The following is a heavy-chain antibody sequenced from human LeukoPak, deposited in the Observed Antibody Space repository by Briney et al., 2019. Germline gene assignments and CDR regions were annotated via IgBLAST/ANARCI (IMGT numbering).Heavy chain of an antibody. D-gene: IGHD1-26*01. V-gene: IGHV4-59*01. CDR2: IYYSGST. Sequence: SETLSLTCTVSGGSISSYYWSWIRQPPGKGLEWIGYIYYSGSTNYSPSLKSRVTISVDTSKNQFSLKLSSVTAADTAVYYCAREGATSFDYWGQGTLVTVSS. J-gene: IGHJ4*02. CDR1: GGSISSYY. CDR3: AREGATSFDY.